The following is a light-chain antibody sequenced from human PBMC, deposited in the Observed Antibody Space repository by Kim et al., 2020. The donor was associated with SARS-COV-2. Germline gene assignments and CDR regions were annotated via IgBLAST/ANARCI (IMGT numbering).Light chain of an antibody. CDR1: QSLTTN. CDR3: LQYNDWRT. V-gene: IGKV3-15*01. CDR2: GAS. Sequence: SVSPGERATLSCRASQSLTTNLAWYQQKPGQAPRLLIYGASTRATGVPARFRGSGSGTEFTLTISSLQSEDFAVYYCLQYNDWRTFGQGTKVEI. J-gene: IGKJ1*01.